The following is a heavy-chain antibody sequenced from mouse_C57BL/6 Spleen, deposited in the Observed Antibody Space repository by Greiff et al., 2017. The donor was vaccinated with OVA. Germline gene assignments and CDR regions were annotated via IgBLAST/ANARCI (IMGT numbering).Heavy chain of an antibody. J-gene: IGHJ3*01. CDR1: GYTFTSYW. CDR3: ARYGYYGSSYAWFAY. D-gene: IGHD1-1*01. Sequence: VQLQQPGAELVMPGALVKLSCKASGYTFTSYWMHWVKQRPGQGLEWIGEIDPSDSYTNYNQKFTGKSTLTVDKSSSTAYMQFSSLTSEDSAVYYCARYGYYGSSYAWFAYWGQGTLVTVSA. CDR2: IDPSDSYT. V-gene: IGHV1-69*01.